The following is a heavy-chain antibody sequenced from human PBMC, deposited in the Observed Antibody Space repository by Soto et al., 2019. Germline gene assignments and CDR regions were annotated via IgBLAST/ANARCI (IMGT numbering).Heavy chain of an antibody. CDR1: GYTFTTYW. Sequence: GESLKISCQGPGYTFTTYWITWVRQLPGKGLEWVGRIDTSDSYSVYSPSFLGHVTISVDGSISTAYLQWSSLKASDTTLYYCARMRGACPFDLCGQVPVVTVS. J-gene: IGHJ3*01. CDR3: ARMRGACPFDL. CDR2: IDTSDSYS. V-gene: IGHV5-10-1*01.